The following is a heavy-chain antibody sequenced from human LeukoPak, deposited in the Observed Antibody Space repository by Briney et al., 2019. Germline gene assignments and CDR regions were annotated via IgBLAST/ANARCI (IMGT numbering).Heavy chain of an antibody. CDR3: ARVPVLRSDWYFDL. J-gene: IGHJ2*01. V-gene: IGHV4-59*01. CDR1: GGSISSYY. CDR2: IYYSGST. D-gene: IGHD2/OR15-2a*01. Sequence: SETLSLTCTVSGGSISSYYWSWIRQPPGKGLEWIGYIYYSGSTNYNPSLKSRVIISVDTSKNQFSLKLSSVTAADTAVYYCARVPVLRSDWYFDLWGRGTLVTVSS.